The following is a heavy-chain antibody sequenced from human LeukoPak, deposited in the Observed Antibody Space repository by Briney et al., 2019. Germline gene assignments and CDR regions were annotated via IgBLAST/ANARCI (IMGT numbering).Heavy chain of an antibody. CDR1: GYTFTSYY. CDR3: ARDYSRYGSGSYYDY. Sequence: GASVKVSCKASGYTFTSYYMHWVRQAPGQGLEWMGIINPSGGSTSYAQKFQGRVTMTRDTSTSTAYMELSSLRSEDTAVYYCARDYSRYGSGSYYDYWGQGTLVTVSS. CDR2: INPSGGST. D-gene: IGHD3-10*01. J-gene: IGHJ4*02. V-gene: IGHV1-46*01.